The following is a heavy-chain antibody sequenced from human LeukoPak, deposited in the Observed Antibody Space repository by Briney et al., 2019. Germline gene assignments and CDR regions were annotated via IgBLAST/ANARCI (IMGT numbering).Heavy chain of an antibody. CDR2: INPNSGGT. Sequence: ASVKVSCKASGYTFTGCYMHWVRQAPGQGLEWMGWINPNSGGTNYAQKFQGWVTMTRDTSISTAYMELSRLKSDDTAVYYCAREGGQYGSWHDRGWDYWGQGTLVTVSS. J-gene: IGHJ4*02. D-gene: IGHD6-13*01. CDR1: GYTFTGCY. CDR3: AREGGQYGSWHDRGWDY. V-gene: IGHV1-2*04.